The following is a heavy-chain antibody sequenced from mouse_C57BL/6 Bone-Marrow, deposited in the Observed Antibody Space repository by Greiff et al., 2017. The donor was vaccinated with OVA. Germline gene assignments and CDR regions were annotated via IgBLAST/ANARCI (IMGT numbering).Heavy chain of an antibody. CDR1: GFSLTSYG. CDR2: IWWDDDK. V-gene: IGHV8-8*01. CDR3: ARIYYGNYEGAMDY. Sequence: LQQSGPGLVQPSQSLSITCTVSGFSLTSYGVHWVRQSPGKGLEWLAHIWWDDDKYYNPALKSRLTISKDTSKNQVFLKIANVDTADTATYYCARIYYGNYEGAMDYWGQGTSVTVSS. J-gene: IGHJ4*01. D-gene: IGHD2-1*01.